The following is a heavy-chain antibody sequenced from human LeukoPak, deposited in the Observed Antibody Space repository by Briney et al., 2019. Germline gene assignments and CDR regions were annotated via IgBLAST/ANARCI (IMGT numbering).Heavy chain of an antibody. Sequence: SETLSLTCTVSGGSISSYYWSWIRQPPGKGLEWIGYIYYSGSTNYNPSLKSRVTISVDRSKNQFSLKLISVTAADTAVYYGARDNRYCNGGYCSNWFDPWGQGTLVTVSS. D-gene: IGHD2-15*01. CDR2: IYYSGST. CDR3: ARDNRYCNGGYCSNWFDP. V-gene: IGHV4-59*12. J-gene: IGHJ5*02. CDR1: GGSISSYY.